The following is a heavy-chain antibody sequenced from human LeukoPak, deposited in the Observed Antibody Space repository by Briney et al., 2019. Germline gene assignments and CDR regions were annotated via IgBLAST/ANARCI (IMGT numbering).Heavy chain of an antibody. Sequence: TASETLSLTCTVSGGSISSYYWSWIRQPPGKGLEWIGYIYYSGSTNYNPSLKSRVTISVDTSKNQFSLKLSSVTAADTAVYYCATLGAVDYWGQGTLVTVSS. D-gene: IGHD1-26*01. CDR1: GGSISSYY. CDR2: IYYSGST. J-gene: IGHJ4*02. V-gene: IGHV4-59*01. CDR3: ATLGAVDY.